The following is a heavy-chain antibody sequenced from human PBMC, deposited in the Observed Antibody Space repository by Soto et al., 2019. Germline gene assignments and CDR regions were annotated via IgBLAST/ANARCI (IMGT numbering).Heavy chain of an antibody. V-gene: IGHV3-30*18. CDR1: GFTFSSYG. CDR3: AKDRYYYDSSGVTQTDY. D-gene: IGHD3-22*01. J-gene: IGHJ4*02. CDR2: ISYDGSNK. Sequence: QVQLVESGGGVVQPGRSLRLSCAASGFTFSSYGMHWVRQAPGKGLEWVAVISYDGSNKYYADSVKGRFTISRDNSKNTLYLQMNSLRAEDTAVYYCAKDRYYYDSSGVTQTDYWGQGTLVTVSS.